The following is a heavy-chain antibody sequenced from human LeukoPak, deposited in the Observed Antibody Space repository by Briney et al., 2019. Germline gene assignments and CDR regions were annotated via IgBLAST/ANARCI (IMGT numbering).Heavy chain of an antibody. CDR3: AKTMDLLTGYLWSLDY. CDR2: IRYDGSNK. V-gene: IGHV3-30*02. Sequence: PGGSLRLSCAASGFTFNSYGMHWVRQAPGKGLEWVAFIRYDGSNKYYADSVRGRFTISRDNSKNTQYLQMNTLRAEDTAVYYCAKTMDLLTGYLWSLDYWGQGTLVTVSS. J-gene: IGHJ4*02. CDR1: GFTFNSYG. D-gene: IGHD3-9*01.